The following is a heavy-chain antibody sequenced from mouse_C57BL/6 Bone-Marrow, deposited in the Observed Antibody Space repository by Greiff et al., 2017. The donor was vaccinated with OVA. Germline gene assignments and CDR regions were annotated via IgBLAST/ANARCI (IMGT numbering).Heavy chain of an antibody. CDR2: IWGVGST. Sequence: VQLQESGPGLVAPSQSLSITCTVSGFSLTSYGVDWVRQSPGKGLEWLGVIWGVGSTNYNSALKSRLSISKDNSKSQVFLKMNSLQTDDTAMYYCASDPTTMVTTGTLYYAMDYWGQGTSVTVSS. CDR3: ASDPTTMVTTGTLYYAMDY. CDR1: GFSLTSYG. D-gene: IGHD2-2*01. J-gene: IGHJ4*01. V-gene: IGHV2-6*01.